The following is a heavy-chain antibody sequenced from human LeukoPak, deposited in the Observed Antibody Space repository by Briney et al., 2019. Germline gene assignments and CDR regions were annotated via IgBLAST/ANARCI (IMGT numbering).Heavy chain of an antibody. CDR3: AKGSSTYSITSYWYFDL. Sequence: PGGSLRLSCAASGFTFSSYAMSWVRQAPGKGLQWVSIISATGGSIYYADSVKGRSTVSRDNSKNTLYLQMNSLRAEDTAVYYCAKGSSTYSITSYWYFDLWGRGTLVTVSS. V-gene: IGHV3-23*01. CDR1: GFTFSSYA. CDR2: ISATGGSI. D-gene: IGHD6-13*01. J-gene: IGHJ2*01.